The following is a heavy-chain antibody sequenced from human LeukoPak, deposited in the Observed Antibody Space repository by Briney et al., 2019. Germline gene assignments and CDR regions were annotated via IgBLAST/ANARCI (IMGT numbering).Heavy chain of an antibody. CDR1: GFTVSSNY. V-gene: IGHV3-53*01. J-gene: IGHJ3*02. CDR2: IYSGGST. Sequence: PGGSLRLSCAASGFTVSSNYMSWVRQAPGKGLEWVSVIYSGGSTYYADSVKGRFTISRDNSKNTLYLQMNSLRAEDTAVYYCARELSGSYAGGDAFDIWGQGTMVTVSS. CDR3: ARELSGSYAGGDAFDI. D-gene: IGHD1-26*01.